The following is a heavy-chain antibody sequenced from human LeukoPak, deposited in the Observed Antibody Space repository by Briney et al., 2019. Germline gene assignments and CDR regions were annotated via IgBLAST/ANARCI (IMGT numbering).Heavy chain of an antibody. CDR2: ISSSSSYI. J-gene: IGHJ4*02. CDR3: ARATCSGGSCYPGGYFDY. V-gene: IGHV3-21*01. Sequence: GGSLRLSCAASGFTFSSYSMNWVRQAPGKGLEWVSSISSSSSYIYYADSVKGRLTISRDNAKNSLYLQMNSLRAEDTAVYYCARATCSGGSCYPGGYFDYWGQGTLVTVSS. CDR1: GFTFSSYS. D-gene: IGHD2-15*01.